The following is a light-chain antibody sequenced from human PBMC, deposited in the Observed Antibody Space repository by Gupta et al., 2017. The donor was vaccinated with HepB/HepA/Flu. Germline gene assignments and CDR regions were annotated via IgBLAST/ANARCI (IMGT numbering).Light chain of an antibody. V-gene: IGKV3-11*01. CDR3: QQRSNWSP. J-gene: IGKJ4*01. CDR1: QSVSSY. Sequence: EIVLTQSPATLSLSPGDRATLSCRASQSVSSYLAWYQQKPGQAPRLLIYDASNRATGIPARFSGSGSGTDFTLTISSLEPEDFAVYYCQQRSNWSPFGGGTKVEIK. CDR2: DAS.